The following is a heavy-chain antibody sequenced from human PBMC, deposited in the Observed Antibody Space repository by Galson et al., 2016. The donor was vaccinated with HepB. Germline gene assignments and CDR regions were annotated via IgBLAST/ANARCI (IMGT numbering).Heavy chain of an antibody. D-gene: IGHD3-22*01. J-gene: IGHJ4*02. CDR2: IIPIFGTA. CDR1: GGSFSSYG. Sequence: SVKVSCKASGGSFSSYGISWVRQAPGLGLEWMGGIIPIFGTANYAQKFQGRVTITADESTSTAYMELSGLRAEDTAVYYCARDRYYDSGGNYYETAYWGQGTPVIVSS. V-gene: IGHV1-69*13. CDR3: ARDRYYDSGGNYYETAY.